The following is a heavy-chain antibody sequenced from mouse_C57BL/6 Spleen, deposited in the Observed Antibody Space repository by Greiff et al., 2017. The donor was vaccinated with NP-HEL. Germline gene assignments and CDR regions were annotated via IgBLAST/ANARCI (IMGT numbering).Heavy chain of an antibody. CDR3: ARFDYRGFDY. V-gene: IGHV1-26*01. CDR2: INPNNGGT. D-gene: IGHD2-4*01. CDR1: GYTFTDYY. Sequence: EVQLQQSGPELVKPGASVKISCKASGYTFTDYYMNWVKQSHGKSLEWIGDINPNNGGTSYNQKFKGKATLTVDKSSSTAYMELRSLTSEDSAVYYCARFDYRGFDYWGQGTTLTVSS. J-gene: IGHJ2*01.